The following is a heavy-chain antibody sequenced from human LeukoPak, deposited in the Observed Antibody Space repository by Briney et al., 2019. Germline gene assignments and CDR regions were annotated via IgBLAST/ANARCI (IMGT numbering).Heavy chain of an antibody. D-gene: IGHD4-17*01. Sequence: PGGFLRLSCAASGFTFNTYGMNWVRQAPGKGLEWLSYTSSSSNPIYYADSVKGRFTISRDNSKNTLYLQMNSLRAEDTAVYYCATPTVTPDAFDIWGQGTMVTVSS. CDR2: TSSSSNPI. J-gene: IGHJ3*02. V-gene: IGHV3-48*01. CDR3: ATPTVTPDAFDI. CDR1: GFTFNTYG.